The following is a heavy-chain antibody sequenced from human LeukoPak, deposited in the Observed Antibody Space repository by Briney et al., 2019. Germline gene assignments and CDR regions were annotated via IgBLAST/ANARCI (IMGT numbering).Heavy chain of an antibody. V-gene: IGHV1-2*02. J-gene: IGHJ4*02. CDR2: INPNSGGT. CDR1: GYTFTGYY. Sequence: GASVKVSCKASGYTFTGYYMHWVRQAPGQGLEWMGWINPNSGGTNYAQKFQGRVTMTRDTSISPAYMELSRLRSDDTAVYYCARASVNYYGSGSYYSYWGQGTLVTVSS. D-gene: IGHD3-10*01. CDR3: ARASVNYYGSGSYYSY.